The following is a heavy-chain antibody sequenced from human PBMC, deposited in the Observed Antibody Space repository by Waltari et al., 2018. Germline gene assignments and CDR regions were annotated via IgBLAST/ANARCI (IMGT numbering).Heavy chain of an antibody. CDR3: ARGVPAAIFHPMDV. J-gene: IGHJ6*02. CDR1: GFTVSSNY. D-gene: IGHD2-2*02. CDR2: IYSGGST. Sequence: EVQLVESGGGLIQHGGSLRLSCAASGFTVSSNYMSWVRQAPGKGLEWVSVIYSGGSTYYADSVKGRFTISRDNSKNTLYLQMNSLRAEDTAVYYCARGVPAAIFHPMDVWGQGTTVTVSS. V-gene: IGHV3-53*01.